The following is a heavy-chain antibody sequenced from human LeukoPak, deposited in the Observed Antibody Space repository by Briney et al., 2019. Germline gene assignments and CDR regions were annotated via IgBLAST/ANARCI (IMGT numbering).Heavy chain of an antibody. V-gene: IGHV3-23*01. Sequence: VRSLRLSCAASGFTFSGYAMTWVRQAPGKGLEWVSSITGSGDYTYYIDSVKGRFTISRDNSKNTLYLQMNSLRAEDTAFYYCARDPDSITYWFDPWGQGTLGTVSS. CDR1: GFTFSGYA. J-gene: IGHJ5*02. CDR3: ARDPDSITYWFDP. D-gene: IGHD2/OR15-2a*01. CDR2: ITGSGDYT.